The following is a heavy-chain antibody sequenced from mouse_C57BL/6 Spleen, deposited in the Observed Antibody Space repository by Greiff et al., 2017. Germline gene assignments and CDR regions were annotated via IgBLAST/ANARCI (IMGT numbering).Heavy chain of an antibody. J-gene: IGHJ4*01. D-gene: IGHD2-3*01. CDR1: GFTFSDYG. Sequence: EVPLVASGGGLVKPGGSLKLSCAASGFTFSDYGMHWVRQAPEKGLEWVAYISSGSSTFYYADTVKGRFTISRDNAKNTLCLQMTSLSSEDTAMYYCARNDGRYYYAMDYWGQGTSVTVSS. CDR3: ARNDGRYYYAMDY. CDR2: ISSGSSTF. V-gene: IGHV5-17*01.